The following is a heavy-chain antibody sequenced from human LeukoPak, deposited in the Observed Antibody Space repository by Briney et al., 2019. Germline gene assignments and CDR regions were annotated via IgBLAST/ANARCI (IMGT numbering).Heavy chain of an antibody. CDR3: ARAKPIVTTPYYFDY. Sequence: AASVKVSCKASGYTFTGYYMHWVRQAPGQGLEWMGRINPNSGGTNYAQKFQGRVTMTRDTSISTAYMELSRLRSDDTAVYYCARAKPIVTTPYYFDYWGRGTLVTVSS. V-gene: IGHV1-2*06. D-gene: IGHD5-12*01. CDR2: INPNSGGT. J-gene: IGHJ4*02. CDR1: GYTFTGYY.